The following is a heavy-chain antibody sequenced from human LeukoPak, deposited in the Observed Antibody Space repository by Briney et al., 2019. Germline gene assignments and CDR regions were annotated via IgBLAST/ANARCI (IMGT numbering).Heavy chain of an antibody. CDR2: INPSGGST. J-gene: IGHJ4*02. CDR3: ARDREYQLLY. CDR1: GYTSTSYY. D-gene: IGHD2-2*01. Sequence: ASVKVSCKASGYTSTSYYMHWVRQAPGQGLEWMGIINPSGGSTSYAQKFQGRVAMTRDMSTSTVYMELSSLRSEDTAVYYCARDREYQLLYWGQGTLVTVSA. V-gene: IGHV1-46*01.